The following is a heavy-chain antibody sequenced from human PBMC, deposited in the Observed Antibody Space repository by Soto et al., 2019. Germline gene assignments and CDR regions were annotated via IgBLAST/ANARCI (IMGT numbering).Heavy chain of an antibody. V-gene: IGHV4-61*01. CDR3: ARTTAVPNTLRSRYFFDY. Sequence: SETLSLTCSVSGGSVSNKTYYWSWIRQPPGKRLEWIGYVYYSGTTNYSPSLKSRVTISVDLSKNQFSLRLSSVTTADTALYYCARTTAVPNTLRSRYFFDYWGQGTLVTVSS. D-gene: IGHD4-17*01. CDR2: VYYSGTT. CDR1: GGSVSNKTYY. J-gene: IGHJ4*02.